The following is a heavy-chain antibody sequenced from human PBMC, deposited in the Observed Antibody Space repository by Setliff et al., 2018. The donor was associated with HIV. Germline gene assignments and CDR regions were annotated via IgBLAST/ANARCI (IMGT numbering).Heavy chain of an antibody. J-gene: IGHJ2*01. CDR3: ARVYYGSGWYFDL. D-gene: IGHD3-10*01. CDR1: GGSISSYY. V-gene: IGHV4-4*08. Sequence: SETLSLTCTVSGGSISSYYWSWIRQPPGKGLEWIGYIYTSGSTNYNPSLKSRVTISVDTSKNQFSLKLSSVTAADTAVYYCARVYYGSGWYFDLWGRGTLVTVSS. CDR2: IYTSGST.